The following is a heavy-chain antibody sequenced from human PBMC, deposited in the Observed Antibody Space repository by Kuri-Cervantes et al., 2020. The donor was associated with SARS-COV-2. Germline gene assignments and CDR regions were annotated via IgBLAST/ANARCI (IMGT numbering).Heavy chain of an antibody. Sequence: SVKVSCKASGGTFSSYAISWVRQAPGQGLEWMGGIIPIFGTADYAQKFQGRVTITADKSTSTAYMELSSLRSEDTAVYYCAREGSCSSTNCPSDYWGQGTLVTVSS. D-gene: IGHD2-2*01. CDR1: GGTFSSYA. CDR2: IIPIFGTA. CDR3: AREGSCSSTNCPSDY. V-gene: IGHV1-69*06. J-gene: IGHJ4*02.